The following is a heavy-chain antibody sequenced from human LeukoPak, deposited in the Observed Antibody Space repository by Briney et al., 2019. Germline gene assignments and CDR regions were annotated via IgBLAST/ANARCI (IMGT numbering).Heavy chain of an antibody. Sequence: GGSLRLSCAASGFTVSSYWMSWVRQAPGKGLEWVANIKQDGSEKYYVDSVKGRFTISRDNAKNSLYLQMNSLRAEDTAVYYCARGDYHSKFDYWGQGTLVTVSS. CDR2: IKQDGSEK. J-gene: IGHJ4*02. CDR1: GFTVSSYW. V-gene: IGHV3-7*03. D-gene: IGHD4-17*01. CDR3: ARGDYHSKFDY.